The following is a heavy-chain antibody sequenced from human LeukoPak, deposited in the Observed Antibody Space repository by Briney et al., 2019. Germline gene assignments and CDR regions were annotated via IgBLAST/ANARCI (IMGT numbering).Heavy chain of an antibody. V-gene: IGHV4-34*01. CDR3: ASHDSSGYYSRLFDY. J-gene: IGHJ4*02. D-gene: IGHD3-22*01. CDR1: GGSFSGYY. Sequence: SETLSLTCAVYGGSFSGYYWSWIRQPPGKGLEWIGEINHSGSTKYNPSLMSRGTISVDTSKNQFALKLSSVTAADTAVYYCASHDSSGYYSRLFDYWGQGTLVTVSS. CDR2: INHSGST.